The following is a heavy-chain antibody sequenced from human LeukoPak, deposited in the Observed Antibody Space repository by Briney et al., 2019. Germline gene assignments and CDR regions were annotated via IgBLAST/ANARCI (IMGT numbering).Heavy chain of an antibody. CDR1: GGSFSGYY. D-gene: IGHD3-22*01. J-gene: IGHJ4*02. CDR3: ARVPARAYYDTSGYPQAALDY. Sequence: SETLSLTCAVYGGSFSGYYWSWIRQPPGKGLEWIGEINHSGSTNHNPSLKSRVTISVDTSKNQFSLKLSSVTAADTAVYYCARVPARAYYDTSGYPQAALDYWGQGTLVTVSS. V-gene: IGHV4-34*01. CDR2: INHSGST.